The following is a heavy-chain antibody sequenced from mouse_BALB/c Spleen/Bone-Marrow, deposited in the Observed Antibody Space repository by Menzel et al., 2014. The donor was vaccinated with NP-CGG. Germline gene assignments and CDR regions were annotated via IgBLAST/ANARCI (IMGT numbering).Heavy chain of an antibody. CDR2: VNPNNGGT. V-gene: IGHV1-26*01. CDR3: HYYGYGGAMDY. Sequence: EVQVVESGPDLVKPGASVKISCKASGYSFXGYYMHWVKQSLGKSLEWIGRVNPNNGGTSFNQKFKGKAIFTVDKSSSAAYMELRSLTSEDSAVYYCHYYGYGGAMDYWGQGTSVPSPQ. CDR1: GYSFXGYY. J-gene: IGHJ4*01. D-gene: IGHD1-2*01.